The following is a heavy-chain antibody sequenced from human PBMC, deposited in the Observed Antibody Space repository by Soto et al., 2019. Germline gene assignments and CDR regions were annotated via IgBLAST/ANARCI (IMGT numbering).Heavy chain of an antibody. V-gene: IGHV3-48*01. Sequence: GGSLRLSCAASGFTFSSYSMNWVRQAPGKGLEWVSYISSSSSTIYYADSVKGRFTISRDNAKNSLYLQMNSLRAEDTAVYYCARDQGMATIGVFIVSYFDYWGQGTLVTVSS. D-gene: IGHD5-12*01. CDR1: GFTFSSYS. CDR3: ARDQGMATIGVFIVSYFDY. CDR2: ISSSSSTI. J-gene: IGHJ4*02.